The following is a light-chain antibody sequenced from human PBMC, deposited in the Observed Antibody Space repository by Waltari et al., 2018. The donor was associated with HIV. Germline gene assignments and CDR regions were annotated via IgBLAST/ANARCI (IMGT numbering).Light chain of an antibody. Sequence: QSALTQPASVSGSPGQSIPISCIGTSSDVGCYTPVSWYQHHPGKAPKLMIYDVSNRPSGVSNRFSGSKSGNTASLTISGLQAEDEADYYCSSYTSTKVLFGGGTKLTVL. CDR1: SSDVGCYTP. CDR3: SSYTSTKVL. CDR2: DVS. V-gene: IGLV2-14*03. J-gene: IGLJ2*01.